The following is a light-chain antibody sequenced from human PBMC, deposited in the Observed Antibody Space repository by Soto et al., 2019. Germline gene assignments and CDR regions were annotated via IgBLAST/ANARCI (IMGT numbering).Light chain of an antibody. CDR3: MQALQTGWT. CDR1: QSLLHSNGYNY. J-gene: IGKJ1*01. Sequence: DIVMTQSPLSLPVTPGEPASISCRSSQSLLHSNGYNYLDWYLQKPGQSPQLLIYLGSNRASGVPYRFSGSGSGTDFSLKISRVEAEDVGVYYCMQALQTGWTFGQGTKVEIK. CDR2: LGS. V-gene: IGKV2-28*01.